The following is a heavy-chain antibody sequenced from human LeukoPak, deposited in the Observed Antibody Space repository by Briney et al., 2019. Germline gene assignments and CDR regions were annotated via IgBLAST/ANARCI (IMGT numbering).Heavy chain of an antibody. CDR2: IKQGGSEK. Sequence: GGSLRLSCVASGFTFRNYWMSWVRQAPGKGLEWVANIKQGGSEKYYVDSVEGRFTISRDDAKNSLYLQTNSLRGEDTAVYHCAREGRESAGFDYWGQGTLVTVSS. CDR3: AREGRESAGFDY. CDR1: GFTFRNYW. D-gene: IGHD6-13*01. J-gene: IGHJ4*02. V-gene: IGHV3-7*01.